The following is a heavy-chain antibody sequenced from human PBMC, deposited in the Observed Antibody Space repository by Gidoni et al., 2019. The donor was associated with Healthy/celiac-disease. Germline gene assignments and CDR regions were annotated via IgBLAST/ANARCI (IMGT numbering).Heavy chain of an antibody. CDR1: GFTFSSYW. J-gene: IGHJ6*03. V-gene: IGHV3-74*01. Sequence: EVQLVESGGGLVQPGGSLRLSCAASGFTFSSYWMHWVRQAPGKGLVWVSRINSDGSSTSYADSVKGRFTISRDNAKNTLYLQMNSLRAEDTAVYYCARDGYYGSGSPHYYYYMDVWGKGTTVTVSS. D-gene: IGHD3-10*01. CDR2: INSDGSST. CDR3: ARDGYYGSGSPHYYYYMDV.